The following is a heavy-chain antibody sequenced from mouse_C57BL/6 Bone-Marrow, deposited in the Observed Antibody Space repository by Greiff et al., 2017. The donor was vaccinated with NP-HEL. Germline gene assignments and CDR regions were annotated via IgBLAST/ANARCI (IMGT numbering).Heavy chain of an antibody. V-gene: IGHV1-64*01. J-gene: IGHJ3*01. CDR2: IHPNSGST. D-gene: IGHD2-2*01. CDR1: GYTFTSYW. Sequence: VQLQQPGAELVKPGASVKLSCKASGYTFTSYWMHWVKQRPGQGLEWIGMIHPNSGSTNYNEKFKSKATLTVDKSSSTAYMQLSSLTSEDSAVYYCALSTMVTPWFAYWGQGTLVTVSA. CDR3: ALSTMVTPWFAY.